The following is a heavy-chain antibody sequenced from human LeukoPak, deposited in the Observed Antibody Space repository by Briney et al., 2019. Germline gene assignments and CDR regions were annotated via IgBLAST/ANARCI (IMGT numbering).Heavy chain of an antibody. J-gene: IGHJ4*02. Sequence: GASVKVSCTASGFTFTNYHMHWVRQAPGQGLERVGLIKGTGDSPDYAQKFQGRVTVTCDTSTSTAYLELRSLKLEDTAVYYCARAPAGTLDFWGQGTLVTVSS. CDR2: IKGTGDSP. CDR1: GFTFTNYH. V-gene: IGHV1-46*01. D-gene: IGHD6-13*01. CDR3: ARAPAGTLDF.